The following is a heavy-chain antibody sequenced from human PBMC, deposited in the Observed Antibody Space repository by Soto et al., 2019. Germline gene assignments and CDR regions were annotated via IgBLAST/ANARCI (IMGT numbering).Heavy chain of an antibody. J-gene: IGHJ4*02. V-gene: IGHV4-59*01. CDR3: ARVISGSWTFDY. D-gene: IGHD3-3*02. CDR2: IYYSGST. Sequence: SQTLSLTCTVSGGSISSYYWSWIRQPPGKGLEWIGYIYYSGSTNYNPSLKSRVTISVDTSKNQFSLKLSSVTAADTAVYYCARVISGSWTFDYWGQGNLVTVS. CDR1: GGSISSYY.